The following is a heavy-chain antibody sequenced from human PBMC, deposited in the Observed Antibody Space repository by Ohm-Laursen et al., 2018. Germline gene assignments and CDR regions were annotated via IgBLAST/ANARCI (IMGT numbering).Heavy chain of an antibody. J-gene: IGHJ4*02. Sequence: ASVKVSCKASGYTFTDYYIHWVRQAPGQGLEWMAIINPSGDTNYAQKFHGRVTMTRNTSISTAYMELSSLRSEDTAVYYCARRVRSDYWGQGTLVTVSS. CDR3: ARRVRSDY. CDR1: GYTFTDYY. CDR2: INPSGDT. V-gene: IGHV1-46*01.